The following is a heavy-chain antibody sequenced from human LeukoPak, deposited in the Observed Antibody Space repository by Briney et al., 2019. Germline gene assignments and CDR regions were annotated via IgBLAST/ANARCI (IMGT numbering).Heavy chain of an antibody. Sequence: PSQTLSLTCTVSGASVSSGDFYWSWICQPPEKGLEWIGYIYFSGTVYYNPFLKSRVTISVDTSKNQFSLKLSSVTAADTAVYYCSRAVQASLQPRFDPWGQGTLVTVSS. J-gene: IGHJ5*02. CDR3: SRAVQASLQPRFDP. CDR1: GASVSSGDFY. CDR2: IYFSGTV. D-gene: IGHD1-1*01. V-gene: IGHV4-30-4*08.